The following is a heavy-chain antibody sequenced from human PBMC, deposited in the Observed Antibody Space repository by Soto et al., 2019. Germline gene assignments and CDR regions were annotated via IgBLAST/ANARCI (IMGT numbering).Heavy chain of an antibody. V-gene: IGHV3-53*01. CDR1: GFTVSSNY. D-gene: IGHD6-13*01. Sequence: EVQLVESGGGLIQPGGSLRLSCAASGFTVSSNYMSWVRQAPGKGLEWVSVIYSGGSTYYADSVKGRFTISRDNSKNTLYLQMNSLRAEDTAVYYCASDQVAAAGNKYYYYGMDVWGQGTKDTVSS. CDR3: ASDQVAAAGNKYYYYGMDV. CDR2: IYSGGST. J-gene: IGHJ6*02.